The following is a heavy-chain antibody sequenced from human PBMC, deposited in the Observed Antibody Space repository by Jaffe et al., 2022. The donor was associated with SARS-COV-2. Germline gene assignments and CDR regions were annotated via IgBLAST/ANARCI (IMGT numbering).Heavy chain of an antibody. CDR3: AREGVDSYGYSRHAFDI. D-gene: IGHD5-18*01. V-gene: IGHV3-21*01. CDR2: ISSSSSYI. CDR1: GFTFSSYS. Sequence: EVQLVESGGGLVKPGGSLRLSCAASGFTFSSYSMNWVRQAPGKGLEWVSSISSSSSYIYYADSVKGRFTISRDNAKNSLYLQMNSLRAEDTAVYYCAREGVDSYGYSRHAFDIWGQGTMVTVSS. J-gene: IGHJ3*02.